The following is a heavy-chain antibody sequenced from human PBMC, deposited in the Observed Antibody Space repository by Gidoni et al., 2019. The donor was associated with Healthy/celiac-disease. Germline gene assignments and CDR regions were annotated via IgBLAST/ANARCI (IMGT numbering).Heavy chain of an antibody. Sequence: EVQLLESWGVVVQPGGSLRLSCAASGFTFYAYAMHWVRQAPGKGLEWVSLIRWEGGSTYYADSVKGRFTISRDNSKNSLYLQMNSLRAEDTALYYCAKGKTADDFWSGYYEYWGQGTLVTVSS. V-gene: IGHV3-43D*04. J-gene: IGHJ4*02. D-gene: IGHD3-3*01. CDR2: IRWEGGST. CDR1: GFTFYAYA. CDR3: AKGKTADDFWSGYYEY.